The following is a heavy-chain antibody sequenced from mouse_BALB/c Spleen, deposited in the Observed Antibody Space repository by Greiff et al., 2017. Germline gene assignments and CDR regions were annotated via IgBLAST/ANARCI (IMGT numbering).Heavy chain of an antibody. J-gene: IGHJ1*01. CDR1: GYSFTSYW. Sequence: VQLQQSGTVLARPGASVKMSCKASGYSFTSYWMHWVKQRPGQGLEWIGAIYPGNSDTSYNQKFKGKAKLTAVTSASTAYMELSSLTNEDSAVYYCTRGKGYYYGSSYDWYFDVWGAGTTVTVSS. D-gene: IGHD1-1*01. CDR2: IYPGNSDT. CDR3: TRGKGYYYGSSYDWYFDV. V-gene: IGHV1-5*01.